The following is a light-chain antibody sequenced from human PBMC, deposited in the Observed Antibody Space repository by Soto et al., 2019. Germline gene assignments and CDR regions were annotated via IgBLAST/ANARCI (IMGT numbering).Light chain of an antibody. Sequence: SSDVGGYNYVSWYQQHPGKAPKLMIYEVSKRPSGVPDRFSGSKSGNTASLPVSGLQAEDEDDYYCGSYAGSTIPHVFGTGPKVTVL. CDR2: EVS. V-gene: IGLV2-8*01. J-gene: IGLJ1*01. CDR1: SSDVGGYNY. CDR3: GSYAGSTIPHV.